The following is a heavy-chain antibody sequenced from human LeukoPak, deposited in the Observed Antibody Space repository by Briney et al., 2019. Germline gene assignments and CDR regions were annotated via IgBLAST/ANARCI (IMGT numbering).Heavy chain of an antibody. V-gene: IGHV3-66*01. J-gene: IGHJ1*01. CDR1: GFTFSSYA. D-gene: IGHD3-10*01. Sequence: PGGSLRLSCAASGFTFSSYAMSWVRQAPGKGLEWVSVIYSGGSTYYADSVKGRFTISRDNSKNTLYLQMNSLRAEDTAVYYCARDVSLYYPEPEYFQHWGQGTLVTVSS. CDR3: ARDVSLYYPEPEYFQH. CDR2: IYSGGST.